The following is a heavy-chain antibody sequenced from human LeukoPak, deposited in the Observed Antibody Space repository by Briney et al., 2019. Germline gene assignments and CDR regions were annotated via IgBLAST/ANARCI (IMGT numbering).Heavy chain of an antibody. D-gene: IGHD1-26*01. V-gene: IGHV1-2*02. J-gene: IGHJ4*02. Sequence: ASVTVSCKSSGYTFTGYYMHWVRQAPGQGLEWMGWINPNSGGTNHAQKFQGRVTMTRDTSISTAYMELSRLRSDDTAVYYCARVLGSGSYPFKKYYFDYWGQGTLVTVSS. CDR2: INPNSGGT. CDR3: ARVLGSGSYPFKKYYFDY. CDR1: GYTFTGYY.